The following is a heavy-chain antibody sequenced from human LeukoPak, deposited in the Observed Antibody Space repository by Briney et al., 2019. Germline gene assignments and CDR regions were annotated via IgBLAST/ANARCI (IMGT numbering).Heavy chain of an antibody. V-gene: IGHV3-48*03. CDR3: AKGIQSSGRDSYGHFDY. D-gene: IGHD5-18*01. CDR2: ISSSGGTI. CDR1: GFTFSSYE. J-gene: IGHJ4*02. Sequence: PGGSLRLSCAASGFTFSSYEMNWVRQAPGKGLEWVSYISSSGGTIYYADSVKGRFTISRDNSKNTLYLQMSSLRAEDTAVYYCAKGIQSSGRDSYGHFDYWGQGTLVSVSS.